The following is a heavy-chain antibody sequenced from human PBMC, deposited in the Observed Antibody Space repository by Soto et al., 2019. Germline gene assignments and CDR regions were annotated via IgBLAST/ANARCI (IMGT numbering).Heavy chain of an antibody. Sequence: SETLSLTCTVSGGSISSYYWSWIRQPPGKGLEWIGYIYYSGSTNYNPSLKSRVTISVDTSKNQFSLKLSSVTAADTAVYYCARGRFYRQQLVLDYWGQGTLVTVSS. D-gene: IGHD6-13*01. CDR3: ARGRFYRQQLVLDY. J-gene: IGHJ4*02. V-gene: IGHV4-59*12. CDR1: GGSISSYY. CDR2: IYYSGST.